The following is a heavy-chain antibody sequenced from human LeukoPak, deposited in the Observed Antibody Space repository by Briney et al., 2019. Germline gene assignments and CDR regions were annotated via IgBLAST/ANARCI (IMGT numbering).Heavy chain of an antibody. CDR2: IKQDGSKK. Sequence: GGSLRLSCVASGVPFSSYWMTWVRQAPGKGLEWVANIKQDGSKKSYVDSVKGRFTISRDNAKNSLYLKMNSLRAEDTAIYYCTRVGYIDEGIDYWGQGTLVTVSS. J-gene: IGHJ4*02. D-gene: IGHD5-24*01. CDR1: GVPFSSYW. CDR3: TRVGYIDEGIDY. V-gene: IGHV3-7*04.